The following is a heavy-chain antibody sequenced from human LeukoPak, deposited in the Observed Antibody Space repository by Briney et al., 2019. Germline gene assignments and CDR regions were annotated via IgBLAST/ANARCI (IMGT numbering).Heavy chain of an antibody. D-gene: IGHD3-22*01. Sequence: GRSLRLFSGASGFTLDDYAMHWVRQAPGKGLEWVSGISWNSGSIVYADSVKGSFNISRDNAENSLYLKMKNLRAEDTALYYCAKDGDCSGYYWFSNYFDYWGQGTLVTVSS. CDR2: ISWNSGSI. V-gene: IGHV3-9*01. CDR3: AKDGDCSGYYWFSNYFDY. CDR1: GFTLDDYA. J-gene: IGHJ4*02.